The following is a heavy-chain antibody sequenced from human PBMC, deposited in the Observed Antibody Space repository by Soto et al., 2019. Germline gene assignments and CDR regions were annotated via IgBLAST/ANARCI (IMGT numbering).Heavy chain of an antibody. V-gene: IGHV3-49*03. CDR1: RLTLWVSV. CDR2: VRSKAYGGTT. D-gene: IGHD3-3*01. J-gene: IGHJ6*03. CDR3: SGDRLDNFWSGYNYYYYYYMDV. Sequence: GWSLELCRTACRLTLWVSVITWSLKEQGKGLEWVGVVRSKAYGGTTEYAASVKGRFTISRDDSKSIAYLQMNSLKTEDTAVYYCSGDRLDNFWSGYNYYYYYYMDVWGKGTTVTVSS.